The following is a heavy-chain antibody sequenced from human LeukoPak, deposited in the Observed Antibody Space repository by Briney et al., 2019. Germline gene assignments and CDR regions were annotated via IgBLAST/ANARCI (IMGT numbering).Heavy chain of an antibody. D-gene: IGHD5-18*01. V-gene: IGHV4-59*01. CDR3: ARVGRSSYAFDY. Sequence: PSETLSLTCTVSGGSISSYYWSWIRQPPGKGLEWIGYIYYSGSTNYNPSLKSRVTISVDTSKNQFSLKLSSVTAADTAVYYCARVGRSSYAFDYWGQGTLVTVSS. CDR2: IYYSGST. CDR1: GGSISSYY. J-gene: IGHJ4*02.